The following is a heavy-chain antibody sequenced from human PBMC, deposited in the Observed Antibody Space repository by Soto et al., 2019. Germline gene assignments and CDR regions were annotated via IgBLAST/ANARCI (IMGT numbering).Heavy chain of an antibody. Sequence: SETLSLTCAVYGGSFSGYYWSWIRQPPGKGLEWIGEINHSGSTNYNPSLKSRVTISVDTSKNQFSLKLSSVTAADTAVYYCARTPTNYDFWSGYPGGHFDYWGQGTLVTVSS. CDR2: INHSGST. V-gene: IGHV4-34*01. CDR1: GGSFSGYY. CDR3: ARTPTNYDFWSGYPGGHFDY. J-gene: IGHJ4*02. D-gene: IGHD3-3*01.